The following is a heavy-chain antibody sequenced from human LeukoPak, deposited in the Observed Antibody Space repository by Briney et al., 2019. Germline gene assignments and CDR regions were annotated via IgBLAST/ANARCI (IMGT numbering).Heavy chain of an antibody. V-gene: IGHV4-39*07. J-gene: IGHJ4*02. CDR2: ISYSESA. Sequence: SETLSLTCSVSGGSISSSNYFWGWLRQPPGRGLEWIGSISYSESAHYNPSLKSRVTISVDTSKSQFSLKLSSVTAADTAVYYRARDPRGPITFDYWGQGTLVTVSS. CDR1: GGSISSSNYF. D-gene: IGHD1-14*01. CDR3: ARDPRGPITFDY.